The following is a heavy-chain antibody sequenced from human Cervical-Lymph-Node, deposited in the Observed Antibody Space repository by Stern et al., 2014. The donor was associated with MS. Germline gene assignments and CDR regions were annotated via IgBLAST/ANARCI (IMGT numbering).Heavy chain of an antibody. D-gene: IGHD2/OR15-2a*01. Sequence: EVQLVQSGGGLVQPGGSLRLSCVASGFSFGTSWMSWVRKSPGRGLEWVANIRQDGYDKFYVDSVKGRFTISRDNARNSLYLQMNSLTVADTAVYYCARDRRAFLDYWGQGTHVAVSS. J-gene: IGHJ4*02. CDR2: IRQDGYDK. CDR1: GFSFGTSW. V-gene: IGHV3-7*01. CDR3: ARDRRAFLDY.